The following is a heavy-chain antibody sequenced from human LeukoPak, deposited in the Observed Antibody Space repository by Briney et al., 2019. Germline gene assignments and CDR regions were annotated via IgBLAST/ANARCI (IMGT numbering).Heavy chain of an antibody. Sequence: GGSLRLSCAASGFTFSSYAMSWVRQAPGKGLEWVSAISGSGGSTYYADSVKGRFTISRDNSKNTLYLQMNSLRAEDTAVYYCAKVPSSGRSWYWFDPWGQGTLVTVSS. CDR3: AKVPSSGRSWYWFDP. D-gene: IGHD6-19*01. CDR2: ISGSGGST. CDR1: GFTFSSYA. V-gene: IGHV3-23*01. J-gene: IGHJ5*02.